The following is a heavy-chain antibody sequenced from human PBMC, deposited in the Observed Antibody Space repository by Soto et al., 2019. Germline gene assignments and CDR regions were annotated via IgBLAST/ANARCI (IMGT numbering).Heavy chain of an antibody. J-gene: IGHJ4*02. Sequence: PGGSLRLSCAASGFTFSSYTMNWVRQAPGKGLEWVSSISSGSSFIYYGDSVKGRFTVSRDNAKNSVYLQMNTLRVEDTAVYYCAREDSIIIPAVSDFWGQGTLVTVSS. V-gene: IGHV3-21*01. CDR2: ISSGSSFI. D-gene: IGHD2-2*01. CDR1: GFTFSSYT. CDR3: AREDSIIIPAVSDF.